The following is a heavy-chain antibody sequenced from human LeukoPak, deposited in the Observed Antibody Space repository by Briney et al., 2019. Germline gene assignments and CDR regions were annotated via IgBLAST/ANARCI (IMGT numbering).Heavy chain of an antibody. Sequence: GGSLRLSCAASGFTFNNYGMHWVRQAPGKGLEWVAFIRYEGNEKYYADSVKGRFTISRDNSKNTLYLQMNSLRAEDTAVYYCARDGAYYYGYYPFDYWGQGTLVTVSS. CDR2: IRYEGNEK. CDR3: ARDGAYYYGYYPFDY. CDR1: GFTFNNYG. V-gene: IGHV3-30*02. J-gene: IGHJ4*02. D-gene: IGHD3-10*01.